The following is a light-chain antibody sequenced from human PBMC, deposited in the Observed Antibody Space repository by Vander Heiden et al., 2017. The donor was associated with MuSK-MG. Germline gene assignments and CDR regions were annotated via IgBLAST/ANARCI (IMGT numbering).Light chain of an antibody. CDR2: EVN. CDR1: SSDVGGYSL. Sequence: QSALTQSASVSGSPGQSITISCTGTSSDVGGYSLVSWFQQHPGKAPKLMNYEVNGRPSGVSTRFSGSKSGNTASLTISGLQAEDEADYYCCSYAGSSTSPYVFGTGTKVTVL. J-gene: IGLJ1*01. V-gene: IGLV2-23*02. CDR3: CSYAGSSTSPYV.